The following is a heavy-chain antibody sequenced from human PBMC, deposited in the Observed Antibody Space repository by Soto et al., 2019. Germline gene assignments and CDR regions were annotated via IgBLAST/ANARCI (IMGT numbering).Heavy chain of an antibody. J-gene: IGHJ4*02. CDR2: ISYSGST. V-gene: IGHV4-31*03. CDR1: GGSISSGGYY. CDR3: ARSQAPVTSYDY. Sequence: SETLSLTCTVSGGSISSGGYYWSWIRQHPGTGLEWIGHISYSGSTYYNTSLKSRVTISVDTSRNLFSLIVNSVTAADTAVYFCARSQAPVTSYDYWGQGTLVTGSS. D-gene: IGHD4-17*01.